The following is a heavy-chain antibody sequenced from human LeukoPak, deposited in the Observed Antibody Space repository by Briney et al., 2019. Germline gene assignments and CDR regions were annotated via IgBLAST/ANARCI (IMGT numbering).Heavy chain of an antibody. CDR1: GGSISSYY. V-gene: IGHV4-4*07. Sequence: AETLSLTCTVSGGSISSYYWSWIRQPAGKGLEWIGRIYTSGSTNYNPSLKSRVTMSVDTSKNQFSLKLSSVTAADTAVYYCARGVKDGAIGVYYMDVWGKGPTVTVSS. J-gene: IGHJ6*03. D-gene: IGHD1-26*01. CDR3: ARGVKDGAIGVYYMDV. CDR2: IYTSGST.